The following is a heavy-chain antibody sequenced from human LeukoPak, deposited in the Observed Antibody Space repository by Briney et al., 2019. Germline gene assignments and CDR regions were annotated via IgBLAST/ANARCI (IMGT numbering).Heavy chain of an antibody. V-gene: IGHV4-30-2*01. D-gene: IGHD1-1*01. J-gene: IGHJ6*02. CDR1: GGSISSGGYS. CDR3: ARYNYDYYYGMDV. CDR2: IYHSGST. Sequence: SQTLSLTCAVSGGSISSGGYSWSWIRQPPGKGPEWIGYIYHSGSTYYNPSLKSRVTISVDRSKNQFSLKLSSVTAADTAVYYCARYNYDYYYGMDVWGQGTTVTVSS.